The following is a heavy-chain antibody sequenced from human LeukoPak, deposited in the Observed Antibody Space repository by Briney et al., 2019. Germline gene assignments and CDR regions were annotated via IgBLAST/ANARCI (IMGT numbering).Heavy chain of an antibody. CDR3: ARENYDFWSGLNWFDP. CDR1: GFTFSSYE. CDR2: ISTSGSTI. Sequence: PGGSLRLSCAASGFTFSSYELNWVRQAPGKGLEWVSYISTSGSTIKYADSVKGRFTISRDNAKNSLYLQMNSLRAEDTAVYYCARENYDFWSGLNWFDPWGQGTLVTVSS. J-gene: IGHJ5*02. D-gene: IGHD3-3*01. V-gene: IGHV3-48*03.